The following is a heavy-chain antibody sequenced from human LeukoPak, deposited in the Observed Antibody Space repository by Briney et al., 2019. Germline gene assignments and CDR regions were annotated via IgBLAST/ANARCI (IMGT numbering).Heavy chain of an antibody. J-gene: IGHJ2*01. D-gene: IGHD3-10*01. CDR2: ISGSGGST. CDR1: GFTFSTYG. Sequence: GGTLRLSCVASGFTFSTYGMSWVRQAPGKGLEWVSAISGSGGSTYYADSVKGRFTISRDNSKNTLYLQMNGLRAEDTAVYYCGTLGGYWYFDLWGRGTLVTVSS. CDR3: GTLGGYWYFDL. V-gene: IGHV3-23*01.